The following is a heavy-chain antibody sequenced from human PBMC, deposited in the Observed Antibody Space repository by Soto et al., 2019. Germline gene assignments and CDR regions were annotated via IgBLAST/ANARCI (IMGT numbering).Heavy chain of an antibody. D-gene: IGHD3-22*01. CDR1: GGSISSYY. Sequence: SETLSLTCTVSGGSISSYYWSWIRQPPGKGLEWIGYIHYSGSNNYNPSLKSRVTISVDTSKNQFSLKLSSVTAADTAVYYCAREYDSSGYYRPADDFDIWGQGTMVT. V-gene: IGHV4-59*01. J-gene: IGHJ3*02. CDR2: IHYSGSN. CDR3: AREYDSSGYYRPADDFDI.